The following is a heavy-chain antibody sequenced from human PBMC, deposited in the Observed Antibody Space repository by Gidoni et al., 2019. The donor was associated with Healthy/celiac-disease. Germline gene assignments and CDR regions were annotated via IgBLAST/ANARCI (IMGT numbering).Heavy chain of an antibody. CDR2: ISSSRSTI. D-gene: IGHD4-17*01. CDR1: GFTFSSYS. V-gene: IGHV3-48*01. J-gene: IGHJ3*02. Sequence: EVQLVESGGGLVQPGGSLRLSCAASGFTFSSYSMNWVRQAPGKGLEWVSYISSSRSTIYYADSVKGRFTISRDNAKNSLYLQMNSLRAEDTAVYYCARDPSLTYPDDYGDYVDAFDIWGQGTMVTVSS. CDR3: ARDPSLTYPDDYGDYVDAFDI.